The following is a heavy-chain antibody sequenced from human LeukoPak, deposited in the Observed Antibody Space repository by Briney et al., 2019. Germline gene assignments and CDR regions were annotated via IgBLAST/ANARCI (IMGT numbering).Heavy chain of an antibody. CDR2: IHYSGTT. CDR3: ARQGIGSYEFDY. J-gene: IGHJ4*02. V-gene: IGHV4-59*01. D-gene: IGHD1-26*01. Sequence: SETLSLTCTVSGGSISDDYWSWLRQPPGKGLEWIAYIHYSGTTNYNPSLKSRVTISIDTSKKQFSLRVSSVTAADTAVYYCARQGIGSYEFDYWGQGTLVTVSS. CDR1: GGSISDDY.